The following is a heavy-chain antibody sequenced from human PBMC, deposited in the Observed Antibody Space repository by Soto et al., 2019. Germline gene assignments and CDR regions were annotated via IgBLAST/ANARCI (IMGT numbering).Heavy chain of an antibody. CDR2: IIPIFGTA. D-gene: IGHD3-3*01. J-gene: IGHJ6*02. V-gene: IGHV1-69*06. CDR1: GGTFSSYA. Sequence: QVQLVQSGAEVKKPGSSVKVSCKASGGTFSSYAISWVRQAPGQGLEWMGGIIPIFGTANYAQKFQGRVTIAANKSTSTAFVELSSLRSEETAVYYCARGLSNDYVFWCGITYYYYGMDVWGQGTTVTVSS. CDR3: ARGLSNDYVFWCGITYYYYGMDV.